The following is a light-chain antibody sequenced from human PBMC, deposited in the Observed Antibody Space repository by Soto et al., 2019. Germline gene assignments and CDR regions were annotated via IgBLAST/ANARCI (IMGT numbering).Light chain of an antibody. CDR3: AAWDDSLSVLYV. J-gene: IGLJ1*01. CDR1: SSNIGSNY. V-gene: IGLV1-47*01. Sequence: QSVLTQPPSASGTPGQRVTISCSGRSSNIGSNYVYWYQQLPGTAPKLLIYRNNQRPSGVPDRFSGSKSGTSASLAISGLRSEDEADYYCAAWDDSLSVLYVFGTGTKLTVL. CDR2: RNN.